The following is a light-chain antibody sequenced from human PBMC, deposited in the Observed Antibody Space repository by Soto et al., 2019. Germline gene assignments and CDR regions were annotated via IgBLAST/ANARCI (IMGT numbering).Light chain of an antibody. CDR2: AAS. CDR3: LQTYTTLTWT. J-gene: IGKJ1*01. Sequence: DIKMTQSPSSLSASVGNRVTITCRASQSISNYLQWYQHKSGQDPRLLVYAASSLHSGVPSRFSGGGSGTAFTLTISSLQPKDFATYYCLQTYTTLTWTFGQGTKVEI. CDR1: QSISNY. V-gene: IGKV1-39*01.